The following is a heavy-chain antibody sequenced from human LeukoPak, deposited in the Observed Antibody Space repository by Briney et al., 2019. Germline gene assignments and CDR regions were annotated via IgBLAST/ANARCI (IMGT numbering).Heavy chain of an antibody. V-gene: IGHV1-2*02. CDR1: GYTFIDFY. CDR3: ARPGSIAAAGGFDP. Sequence: ASVKVSCKASGYTFIDFYIHWVRQAPGQGLEWMGWINPNSGGTNYAQKFQGRVTMTRDTSISTAYMELSRLRSDDTAVYYCARPGSIAAAGGFDPWGQGTLVTVSS. CDR2: INPNSGGT. J-gene: IGHJ5*02. D-gene: IGHD6-13*01.